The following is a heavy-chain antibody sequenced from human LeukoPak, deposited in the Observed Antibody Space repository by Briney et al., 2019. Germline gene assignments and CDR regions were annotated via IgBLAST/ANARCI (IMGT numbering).Heavy chain of an antibody. J-gene: IGHJ4*02. Sequence: SETLSLACAVYGGSFSGYYWSWIRQPPGKGLEWIGEINHSGSTNYNPSLKSRVTISVDTSKNQFSLKLSSVTAADTAVYYCASQQQLAPYYFDYWGQGTLVTVSS. D-gene: IGHD6-13*01. V-gene: IGHV4-34*01. CDR3: ASQQQLAPYYFDY. CDR2: INHSGST. CDR1: GGSFSGYY.